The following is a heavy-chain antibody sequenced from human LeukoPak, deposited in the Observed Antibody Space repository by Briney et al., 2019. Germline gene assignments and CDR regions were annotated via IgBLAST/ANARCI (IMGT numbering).Heavy chain of an antibody. V-gene: IGHV4-39*07. CDR3: ASDLSTRDYYYYYMDV. Sequence: SETLSLACTVSGGSISSSSYYWGWIRQPPGKGLEWIGSIYYSGSTYYNPSLKSRVTISVDTSKNQFSLKLSSVTAADTAVYYCASDLSTRDYYYYYMDVWGKGTTVTVSS. CDR1: GGSISSSSYY. CDR2: IYYSGST. J-gene: IGHJ6*03.